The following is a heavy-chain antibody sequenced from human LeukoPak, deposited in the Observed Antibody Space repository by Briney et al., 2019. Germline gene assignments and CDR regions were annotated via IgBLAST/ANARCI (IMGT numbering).Heavy chain of an antibody. CDR3: ATPFRYQRSYYYYGMDV. Sequence: SVKVSCTASGGTFSSYAISWVRQAPGQGLEWMGGIIPIFGTANYAQKFQGRVTITADESTSTAYMELSSLRSEDTAVYYCATPFRYQRSYYYYGMDVWGQGTTVTVSS. J-gene: IGHJ6*02. V-gene: IGHV1-69*13. D-gene: IGHD2-2*01. CDR1: GGTFSSYA. CDR2: IIPIFGTA.